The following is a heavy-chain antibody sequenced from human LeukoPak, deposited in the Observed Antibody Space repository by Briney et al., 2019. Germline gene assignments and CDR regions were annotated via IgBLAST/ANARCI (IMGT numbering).Heavy chain of an antibody. V-gene: IGHV3-21*06. CDR2: ISTSSSYM. Sequence: PGGSLRLSCAASGFTFSGHTMNWVRQAPGKGLEWVSSISTSSSYMYYSDSVKGRFTISRDNAKNTLFLQMNSLRAEDAAVYYCAREKSYCSGDCSPAWGQGTLVTVSS. CDR1: GFTFSGHT. J-gene: IGHJ4*02. CDR3: AREKSYCSGDCSPA. D-gene: IGHD2-21*02.